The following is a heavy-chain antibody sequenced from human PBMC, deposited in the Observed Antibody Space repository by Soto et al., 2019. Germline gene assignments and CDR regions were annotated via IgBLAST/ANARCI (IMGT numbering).Heavy chain of an antibody. D-gene: IGHD2-2*01. CDR3: AKEMGFCTTTSCHAGPLYYYMDV. CDR1: GGSISSYH. J-gene: IGHJ6*03. Sequence: SETLSLTCTVSGGSISSYHWTWIRQPPGKGLEWLGDVYRGGSTNYNPSLRSRLTMSVDTSNNQFSLRLSSVTAADTAVYYCAKEMGFCTTTSCHAGPLYYYMDVWGKGTTVTVSS. V-gene: IGHV4-59*01. CDR2: VYRGGST.